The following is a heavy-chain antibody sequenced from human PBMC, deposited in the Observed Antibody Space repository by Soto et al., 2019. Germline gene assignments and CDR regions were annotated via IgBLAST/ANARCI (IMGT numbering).Heavy chain of an antibody. D-gene: IGHD3-10*01. CDR1: GFTFSSYG. CDR3: ARGDYYGSGSYHYGMDV. CDR2: IWYDGSNK. J-gene: IGHJ6*02. Sequence: QVQLVESGGGVVQPGRSLRLSWAASGFTFSSYGMHWVRQAPGKGLEWVAVIWYDGSNKYYADSVKGRFTISRDNSKNTLYLQMNSLRAEDTAVYYCARGDYYGSGSYHYGMDVWGQGTTVTVSS. V-gene: IGHV3-33*01.